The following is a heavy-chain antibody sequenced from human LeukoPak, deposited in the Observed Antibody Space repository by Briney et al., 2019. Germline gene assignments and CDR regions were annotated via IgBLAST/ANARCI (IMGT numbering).Heavy chain of an antibody. V-gene: IGHV4-39*01. D-gene: IGHD6-13*01. Sequence: SETLSLTCTVSGGSISSSSYYWGWIRQPPGKGLEWIGSIYYSGSTYYNPSLKSRVTISVDTSKNQFSLKLSSVTAADTAVYYCASPLAAGRYLDYWGQGTLVTVSS. CDR1: GGSISSSSYY. J-gene: IGHJ4*02. CDR2: IYYSGST. CDR3: ASPLAAGRYLDY.